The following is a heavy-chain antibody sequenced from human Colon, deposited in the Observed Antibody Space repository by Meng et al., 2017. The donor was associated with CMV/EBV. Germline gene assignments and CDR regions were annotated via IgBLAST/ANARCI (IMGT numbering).Heavy chain of an antibody. CDR3: ARWGEYCSSPSCYLGAFDI. CDR1: GGSVSSGSYY. J-gene: IGHJ3*02. CDR2: IYYSGST. V-gene: IGHV4-61*01. D-gene: IGHD2-2*01. Sequence: SETLSLTCTVSGGSVSSGSYYWSWIRQPPGKGLEWIGYIYYSGSTNYNPSLKSRVTISADTSRNQFSLKLSSVTAADTAVYYCARWGEYCSSPSCYLGAFDIWGQGTVVTVSS.